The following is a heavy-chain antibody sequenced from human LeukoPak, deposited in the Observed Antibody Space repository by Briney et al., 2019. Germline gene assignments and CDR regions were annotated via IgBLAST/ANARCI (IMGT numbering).Heavy chain of an antibody. Sequence: GGSLRLSCAASGFTFSRFGMSWVRQAPGKGLEWVSAISGNGDRTYYADSVKGRFSISRDNSKNTLYLQMNSLRAEDTAVYYCAKGGRTGKSISMIRGVRNYYYYMDVWGKGTTVTISS. CDR1: GFTFSRFG. V-gene: IGHV3-23*01. J-gene: IGHJ6*03. CDR3: AKGGRTGKSISMIRGVRNYYYYMDV. D-gene: IGHD3-10*01. CDR2: ISGNGDRT.